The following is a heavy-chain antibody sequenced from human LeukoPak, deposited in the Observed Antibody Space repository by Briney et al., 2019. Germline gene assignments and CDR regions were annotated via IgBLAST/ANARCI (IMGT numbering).Heavy chain of an antibody. CDR1: GFTFSNYA. CDR3: AKAYCGGDCYSFDY. D-gene: IGHD2-21*02. CDR2: ITASGDNT. V-gene: IGHV3-23*01. Sequence: AAGSLRLSCAASGFTFSNYAMNWVRQAPGQRQDWVSTITASGDNTAYADSVKGRFTISRDNSKNTLSVQMNSLRAEDTAKYYCAKAYCGGDCYSFDYWGQGTLVTVSS. J-gene: IGHJ4*02.